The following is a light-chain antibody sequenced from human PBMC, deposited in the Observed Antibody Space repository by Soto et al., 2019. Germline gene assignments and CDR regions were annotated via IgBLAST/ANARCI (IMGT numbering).Light chain of an antibody. CDR3: QQYYNWPPRIT. CDR2: GVS. V-gene: IGKV3-15*01. J-gene: IGKJ5*01. CDR1: QSVSSN. Sequence: EIVVTQSPATLSVSPGARAPLSCRARQSVSSNFAWYQQKPGQAPRLLIYGVSTRASGLPARFSGSGSGTEFTLTISSLQSEDFAVYYCQQYYNWPPRITFGQGTRLEIK.